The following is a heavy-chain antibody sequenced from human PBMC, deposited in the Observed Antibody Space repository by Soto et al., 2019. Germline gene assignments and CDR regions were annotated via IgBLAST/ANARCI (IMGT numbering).Heavy chain of an antibody. CDR3: ARRAETNGWNGFGADKYYFDF. CDR1: GYTFTSYD. D-gene: IGHD1-1*01. Sequence: GASVKVSCKASGYTFTSYDIYWVRQATGQGLELMGWMNPNTGNSAYAHKFQGRVTMTSDTSISTAHMELSSLRSEDTAVYYCARRAETNGWNGFGADKYYFDFWGQGTLVTVYS. V-gene: IGHV1-8*01. J-gene: IGHJ4*02. CDR2: MNPNTGNS.